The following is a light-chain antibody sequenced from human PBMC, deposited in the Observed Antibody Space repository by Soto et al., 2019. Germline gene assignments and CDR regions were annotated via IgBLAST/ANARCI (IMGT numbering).Light chain of an antibody. J-gene: IGKJ3*01. CDR2: AAS. V-gene: IGKV3-15*01. Sequence: EIVVTQSPGILSVSPGDRATLSCRASQSVGRNLAWYQQKPGQAPTLLIYAASTRATGLPARFSGSGPGTDFTLTISSLQSEDFAVYYCQEYSKWPLFTFGPGTRVDMK. CDR1: QSVGRN. CDR3: QEYSKWPLFT.